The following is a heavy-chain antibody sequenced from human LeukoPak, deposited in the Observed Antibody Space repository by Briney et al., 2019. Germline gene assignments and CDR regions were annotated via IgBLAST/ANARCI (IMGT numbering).Heavy chain of an antibody. V-gene: IGHV1-69*04. J-gene: IGHJ4*02. CDR2: IIPILGIA. CDR1: GGTFSSYA. D-gene: IGHD1-26*01. CDR3: ARGPISGSYYFDY. Sequence: ASVKVSCKASGGTFSSYAISWVRQAPGQGLEWMGRIIPILGIANYAQKFRGRVTITADKSTSTAYMELSSLRSEDTAVYYCARGPISGSYYFDYWGQGTLVTVSS.